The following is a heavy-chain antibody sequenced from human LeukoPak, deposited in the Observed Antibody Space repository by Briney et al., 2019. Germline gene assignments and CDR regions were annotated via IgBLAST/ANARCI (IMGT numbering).Heavy chain of an antibody. Sequence: SETLSLTCTVSGGSISSGSYYWSWIRQPAGKGLEWIGRIYTSGSTNYNPSLKSRVTISVDTSKNQFSLKLSSVTAADTAVYYCARAAYCGGDCYSGAFDIWGQGTMVTVSS. CDR3: ARAAYCGGDCYSGAFDI. CDR2: IYTSGST. CDR1: GGSISSGSYY. D-gene: IGHD2-21*01. J-gene: IGHJ3*02. V-gene: IGHV4-61*02.